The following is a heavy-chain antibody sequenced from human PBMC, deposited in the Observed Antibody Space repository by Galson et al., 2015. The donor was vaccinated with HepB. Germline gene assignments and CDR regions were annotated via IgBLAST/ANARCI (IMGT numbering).Heavy chain of an antibody. V-gene: IGHV3-30*18. J-gene: IGHJ6*04. CDR2: ISYDGSNK. D-gene: IGHD6-19*01. CDR1: GFTFSSYG. Sequence: SLRLSCAASGFTFSSYGMHWVRQAPGKGLEWVAVISYDGSNKYYADSVKGRFPISRYSSKNTLYLQMNSLRAEDTAVYYCAKDGEQWLVLGNFYYYYGMDVWCKGTTVTVSS. CDR3: AKDGEQWLVLGNFYYYYGMDV.